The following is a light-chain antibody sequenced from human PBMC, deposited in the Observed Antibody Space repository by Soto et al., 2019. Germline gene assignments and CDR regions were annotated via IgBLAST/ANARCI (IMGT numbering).Light chain of an antibody. Sequence: EIVMTQSPATLSVSPGERATLSCRASQSVSSNLAWYKQKPGQAPRLLIYGASTRATGIPARFSGSGSGTEFTLTISSLQSEDFAVYYCQQYNTGARTFGQGTKVEIK. CDR3: QQYNTGART. CDR1: QSVSSN. J-gene: IGKJ1*01. CDR2: GAS. V-gene: IGKV3-15*01.